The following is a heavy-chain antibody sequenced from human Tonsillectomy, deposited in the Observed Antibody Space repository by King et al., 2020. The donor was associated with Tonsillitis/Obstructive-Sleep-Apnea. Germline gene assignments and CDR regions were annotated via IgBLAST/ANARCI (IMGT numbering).Heavy chain of an antibody. CDR1: GFTFDDFA. V-gene: IGHV3-9*01. CDR2: ISWNSGNI. Sequence: VQLVESGGGLVQPGRSLRLSCAASGFTFDDFAMHWVRQAPGKGLEWVSSISWNSGNIGYADSVKGRFTISRDNAKNSLYLQMNSLRAEDTALYYCATDFRYCGGGSCYSAHYYYMDVCGKGTTVTVCS. D-gene: IGHD2-15*01. CDR3: ATDFRYCGGGSCYSAHYYYMDV. J-gene: IGHJ6*03.